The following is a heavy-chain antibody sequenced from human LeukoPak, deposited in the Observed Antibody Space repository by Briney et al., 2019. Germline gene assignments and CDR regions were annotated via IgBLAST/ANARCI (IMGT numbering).Heavy chain of an antibody. CDR1: GGSISTYY. CDR3: ARGGYSYDSPFDY. CDR2: IYYSGST. D-gene: IGHD5-18*01. V-gene: IGHV4-59*01. J-gene: IGHJ4*02. Sequence: SETLSLTCTVSGGSISTYYWSWIRQPPGKGLDWIGYIYYSGSTNYNPSLKSRVTISVDTSKNQFSLRLSFVTAADTAVYFCARGGYSYDSPFDYWGQGTLVTVSS.